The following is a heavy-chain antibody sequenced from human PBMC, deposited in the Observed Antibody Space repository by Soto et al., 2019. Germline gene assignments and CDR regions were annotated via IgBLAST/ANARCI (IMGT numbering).Heavy chain of an antibody. CDR2: INSDGSAT. J-gene: IGHJ3*02. CDR3: VRALVAHDYDDYVVEDI. D-gene: IGHD4-17*01. Sequence: GQLVQSGGGVVHPGGSLRLSCVASGFTFSTYWMHWVRQAPGKGLVWVSRINSDGSATTYADSVKGRFTISRDNTKNTLYLQMNSLRAEDTAIYYCVRALVAHDYDDYVVEDIWGQGTMVSVST. CDR1: GFTFSTYW. V-gene: IGHV3-74*01.